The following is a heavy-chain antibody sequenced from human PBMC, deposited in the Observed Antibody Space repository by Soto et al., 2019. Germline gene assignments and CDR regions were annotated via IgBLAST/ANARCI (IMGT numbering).Heavy chain of an antibody. J-gene: IGHJ4*01. Sequence: GSLRLSWASSGFTCGYYWVIWVRQAPGKGLEWLATIKLDASEKKYVDSVKGRFTLSRDNAKNSLYLQMDSLRAEDTAVYYCARDPGYGSGTSVHHYLDYWGHGTLVTVSS. CDR3: ARDPGYGSGTSVHHYLDY. CDR1: GFTCGYYW. CDR2: IKLDASEK. V-gene: IGHV3-7*01. D-gene: IGHD3-10*01.